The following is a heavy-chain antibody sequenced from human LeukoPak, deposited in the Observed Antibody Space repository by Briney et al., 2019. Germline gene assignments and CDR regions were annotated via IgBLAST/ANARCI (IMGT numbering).Heavy chain of an antibody. J-gene: IGHJ4*02. CDR1: GFTFSSYA. D-gene: IGHD2/OR15-2a*01. CDR3: ANLISPDGDY. CDR2: ISGSGGST. Sequence: GGSLRLSCAASGFTFSSYAMSWVRLAPGKGLEWVSAISGSGGSTYHADSVKGRFTISRDNSKNTLYLQMNSLRAEDTAVYYCANLISPDGDYWGQGTLVTVSS. V-gene: IGHV3-23*01.